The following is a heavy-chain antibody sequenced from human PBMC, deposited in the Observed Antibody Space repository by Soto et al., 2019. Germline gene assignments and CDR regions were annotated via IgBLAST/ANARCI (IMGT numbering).Heavy chain of an antibody. D-gene: IGHD4-17*01. J-gene: IGHJ2*01. V-gene: IGHV4-59*08. CDR2: IYYSGST. Sequence: QVQLQESGPGLVKPSETLSLTCTVSGGSISSYYWSWIRQPPGKGLEWIGYIYYSGSTNYNPSLTSRGTISVDTSKNQCSLKLSSVTAADTAVYYCARDDYGGPYWYFDLWGRGTLVTVSS. CDR1: GGSISSYY. CDR3: ARDDYGGPYWYFDL.